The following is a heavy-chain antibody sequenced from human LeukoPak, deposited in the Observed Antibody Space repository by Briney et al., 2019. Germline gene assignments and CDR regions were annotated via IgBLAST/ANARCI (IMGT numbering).Heavy chain of an antibody. D-gene: IGHD2-8*01. CDR3: ARGFRNGPFDC. J-gene: IGHJ4*02. Sequence: PGGALRLSCEASGVTFDDYGMSWVRQVPGKGLEWVSGINRNGANTDYADSVKGRLTISRDNAKNSHFLQMNSLRVEDTAFYYCARGFRNGPFDCWGQGTLVTVSS. CDR1: GVTFDDYG. V-gene: IGHV3-20*04. CDR2: INRNGANT.